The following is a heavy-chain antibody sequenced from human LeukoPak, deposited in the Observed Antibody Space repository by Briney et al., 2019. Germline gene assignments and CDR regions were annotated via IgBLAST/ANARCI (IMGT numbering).Heavy chain of an antibody. Sequence: ASVKVSCKASGYRFSDSYIHGVRQAPGHGFEWMGWINPNTGDTKDAKMFQGRVTTPTGAPTRTAYMELSGLRPAHTPIYFCVSASDQWGPRTPVTVSS. J-gene: IGHJ5*02. CDR2: INPNTGDT. V-gene: IGHV1-2*02. CDR3: VSASDQ. CDR1: GYRFSDSY.